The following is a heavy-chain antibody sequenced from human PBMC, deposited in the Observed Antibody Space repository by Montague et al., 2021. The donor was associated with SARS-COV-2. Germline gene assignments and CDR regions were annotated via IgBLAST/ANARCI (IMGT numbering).Heavy chain of an antibody. V-gene: IGHV4-59*08. CDR3: VRHPHYDGLNGPPDF. CDR1: GVSVTNYY. D-gene: IGHD3-9*01. Sequence: SETLSLTCTISGVSVTNYYWSWIRQNPGKDLEWVGDVLYNKGTNFNPSLKSRVAISVDTSKNQFSLRLTSVTAADTALYYCVRHPHYDGLNGPPDFWDQGALVTVSS. CDR2: VLYNKGT. J-gene: IGHJ4*02.